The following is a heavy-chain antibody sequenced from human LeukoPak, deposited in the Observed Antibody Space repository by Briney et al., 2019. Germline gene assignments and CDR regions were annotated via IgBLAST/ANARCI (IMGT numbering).Heavy chain of an antibody. CDR1: GGSISSYY. Sequence: SETLSLTCTVSGGSISSYYWSWIRQPPGKGLEWIGYIYYSGSTNYNPSLESRVTISVDTSKNQFSLKLSSVTAADTAVYYCASRDGYNGPFDYWGQGTLVTVSS. V-gene: IGHV4-59*01. CDR2: IYYSGST. J-gene: IGHJ4*02. CDR3: ASRDGYNGPFDY. D-gene: IGHD5-24*01.